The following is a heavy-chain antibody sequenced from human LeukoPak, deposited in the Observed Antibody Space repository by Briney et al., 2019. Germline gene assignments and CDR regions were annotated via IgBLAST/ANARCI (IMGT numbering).Heavy chain of an antibody. CDR2: ISSTSYI. CDR3: ARDTAMVKFDP. J-gene: IGHJ5*02. Sequence: PGGSLRLSCAASGFTFSSYTMNWVRQAPGKGLEWVSSISSTSYIYYADSVKGRFTISRDNAKNSVYLQMNSLRAEDTAVYYCARDTAMVKFDPWGQGTLVTVSS. V-gene: IGHV3-21*01. D-gene: IGHD5-18*01. CDR1: GFTFSSYT.